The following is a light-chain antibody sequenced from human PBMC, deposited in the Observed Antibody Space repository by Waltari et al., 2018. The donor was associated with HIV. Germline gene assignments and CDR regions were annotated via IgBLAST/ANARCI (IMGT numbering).Light chain of an antibody. CDR2: EVN. J-gene: IGLJ1*01. Sequence: QSALTQPRSVSGSPGQSVTISCTGPSSDIGFFDYVSWYQQFPGKAPKVIIYEVNQRPSGVPDRFTGSKSGITASLTISGLQGEDEADYYCCSYAGAYTYVFGTGTKVTVL. V-gene: IGLV2-11*01. CDR3: CSYAGAYTYV. CDR1: SSDIGFFDY.